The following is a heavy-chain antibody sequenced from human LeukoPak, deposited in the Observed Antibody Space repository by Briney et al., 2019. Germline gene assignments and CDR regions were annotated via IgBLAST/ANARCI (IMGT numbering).Heavy chain of an antibody. V-gene: IGHV3-23*01. Sequence: GGSLRLSCAASGFTFSSYAMSWVRQAPGKGLEWVSAISGSGGSTYYADSVKGRFTTSRDNSKNTLYLQMNSLRAEDTAVYYCAGTDGSGSKNYFDYWGQGTLVTVSS. J-gene: IGHJ4*02. CDR2: ISGSGGST. CDR1: GFTFSSYA. CDR3: AGTDGSGSKNYFDY. D-gene: IGHD3-10*01.